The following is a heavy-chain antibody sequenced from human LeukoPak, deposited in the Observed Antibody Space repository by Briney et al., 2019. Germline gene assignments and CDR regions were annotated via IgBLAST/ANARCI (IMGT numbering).Heavy chain of an antibody. Sequence: GGSLRLSCAASGFTFDDYAMHWVRQAPGKGLEWVSGISWNSGSIGYADSVKGRFTISRDNAKNSLFLQMNSLRDDDTAVYYCARGSRGADGQIWANWGQGTLVTVSS. D-gene: IGHD6-13*01. CDR1: GFTFDDYA. CDR2: ISWNSGSI. J-gene: IGHJ4*02. V-gene: IGHV3-9*01. CDR3: ARGSRGADGQIWAN.